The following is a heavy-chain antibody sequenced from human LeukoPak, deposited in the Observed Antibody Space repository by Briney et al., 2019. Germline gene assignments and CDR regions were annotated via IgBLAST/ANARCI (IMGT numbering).Heavy chain of an antibody. CDR2: INPHSGDT. Sequence: ASVKVSCKASAYTFTAYYIHWVRQAPGQGLEWMGWINPHSGDTNYAQTFQGRVTMTRDTSISTAYMELSRLRSDDTAVYYCARGGSSGWREDDYWGQGTLVTVSS. V-gene: IGHV1-2*02. CDR3: ARGGSSGWREDDY. J-gene: IGHJ4*02. D-gene: IGHD6-19*01. CDR1: AYTFTAYY.